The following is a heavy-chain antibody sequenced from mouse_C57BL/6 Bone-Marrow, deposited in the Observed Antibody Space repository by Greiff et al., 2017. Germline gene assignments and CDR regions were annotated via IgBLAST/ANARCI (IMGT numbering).Heavy chain of an antibody. CDR1: GYTFTSYW. D-gene: IGHD1-1*01. CDR3: ARENYYGSSQYYFDY. Sequence: VQLQQPGAELVKPGASVKLSCKASGYTFTSYWMQWVKQRPGQGLEWIGEIDPSDSYTNYNQKFKGKATLTVDTASSTAYMQLSSLTSEDSAFYYCARENYYGSSQYYFDYWGQGTTLTVSS. J-gene: IGHJ2*01. CDR2: IDPSDSYT. V-gene: IGHV1-50*01.